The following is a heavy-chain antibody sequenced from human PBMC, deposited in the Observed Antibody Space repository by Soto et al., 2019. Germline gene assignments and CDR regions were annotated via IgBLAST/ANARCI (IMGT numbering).Heavy chain of an antibody. D-gene: IGHD3-10*01. V-gene: IGHV4-59*08. J-gene: IGHJ6*02. CDR3: ARQGFGALHGLVDV. CDR2: VIPIWGP. Sequence: SDTLSLTCTVSGDSISSYYWGWIRQPPGKEMEWIGYVIPIWGPAYNPSLQSRVAISLDTSKSQFSLELTSVTDTDTAVYYCARQGFGALHGLVDVWCQGTTVT. CDR1: GDSISSYY.